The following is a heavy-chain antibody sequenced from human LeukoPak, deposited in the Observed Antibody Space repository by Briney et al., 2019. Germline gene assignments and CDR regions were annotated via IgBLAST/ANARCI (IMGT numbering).Heavy chain of an antibody. D-gene: IGHD2-15*01. CDR2: INANGINT. CDR1: GFAFNFYA. V-gene: IGHV3-23*01. J-gene: IGHJ4*02. Sequence: PGGSLRLSCAASGFAFNFYAMSWVRQAPGKGLQWVYTINANGINTYYADSVRGRFTISRDNSKDTLYLQMNSLRAEDTAIYYCAKTSVGEGRIIASGYFDNWGQGTLVTVSS. CDR3: AKTSVGEGRIIASGYFDN.